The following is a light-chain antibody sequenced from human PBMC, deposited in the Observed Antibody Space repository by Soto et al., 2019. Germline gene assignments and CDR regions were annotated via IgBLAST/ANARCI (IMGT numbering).Light chain of an antibody. J-gene: IGKJ3*01. CDR1: QSIGSY. CDR2: DAS. Sequence: EMVLTQSPATLSLSLGERATHSCSASQSIGSYLAWYQHKLGQPPRLLTYDASNRATGIPVRFSGSGSGTDFTLTISSLEPEDFAVYYCQQRSTWPPFSFGPGTKVDIK. V-gene: IGKV3-11*01. CDR3: QQRSTWPPFS.